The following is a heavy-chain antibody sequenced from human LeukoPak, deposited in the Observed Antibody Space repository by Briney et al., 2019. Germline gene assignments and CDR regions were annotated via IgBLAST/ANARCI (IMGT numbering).Heavy chain of an antibody. CDR2: IYYSGST. CDR3: ARHMDSSGYNDAFDI. D-gene: IGHD3-22*01. Sequence: SETLSLTCTVSGGSFSSSSYYWGWIRQPPGKGLEWIGSIYYSGSTYYNPSLKSRVTISVDTSKNQFSLKLSSVTAADTAVYYCARHMDSSGYNDAFDIWGQGTMVTVSS. V-gene: IGHV4-39*01. CDR1: GGSFSSSSYY. J-gene: IGHJ3*02.